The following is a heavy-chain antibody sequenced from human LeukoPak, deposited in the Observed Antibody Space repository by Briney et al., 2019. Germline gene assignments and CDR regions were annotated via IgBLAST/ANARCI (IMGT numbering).Heavy chain of an antibody. J-gene: IGHJ5*02. Sequence: PGGSLRLSRAASGFTFSSYAMSWVRQAPGKGLEWVSAISGSGGSTYYADSVKGRFTISRDNSKYTLYLQMNSLRAEDTAVYYCAKDGGSTTGLGELSLWTYNWFDPWGQGTLVTVSS. CDR1: GFTFSSYA. D-gene: IGHD3-16*02. V-gene: IGHV3-23*01. CDR3: AKDGGSTTGLGELSLWTYNWFDP. CDR2: ISGSGGST.